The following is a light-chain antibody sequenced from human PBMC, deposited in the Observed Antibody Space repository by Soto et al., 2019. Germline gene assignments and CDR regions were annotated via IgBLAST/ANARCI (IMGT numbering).Light chain of an antibody. Sequence: EVVLTQSPVTLSLSPGERATLSCRASQSFRGLLAWYQQKPGKAPRLLIYDAYNRATGIPPRFSGSGSGTDFLLTISSLEPEDSAVYYCQQRHVWPITFGQGTRLESK. V-gene: IGKV3-11*01. CDR2: DAY. J-gene: IGKJ5*01. CDR3: QQRHVWPIT. CDR1: QSFRGL.